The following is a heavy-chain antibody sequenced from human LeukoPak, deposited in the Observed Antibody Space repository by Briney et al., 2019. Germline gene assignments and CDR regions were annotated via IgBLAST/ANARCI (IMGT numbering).Heavy chain of an antibody. CDR3: ARHADSGFGQLAFDY. CDR2: IYHSGST. D-gene: IGHD3-10*01. V-gene: IGHV4-4*02. CDR1: GGSISSSNW. Sequence: PSETLSLTCAVSGGSISSSNWWSWARQPPGKGLEWIGEIYHSGSTNYNPSLKSRVTISVDKSKNQFSLKLSSVTAADTAVYYCARHADSGFGQLAFDYWGQGTLVTVSS. J-gene: IGHJ4*02.